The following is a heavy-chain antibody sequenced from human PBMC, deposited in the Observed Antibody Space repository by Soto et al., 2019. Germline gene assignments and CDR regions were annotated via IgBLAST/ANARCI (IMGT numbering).Heavy chain of an antibody. D-gene: IGHD5-18*01. Sequence: ASVKVSCKASGYTFSSYYMNWVRQAPGQGLEWLGIINPSGGYTTYAQRFLGRVTMTRDTSTSTVYMELSSLRSEDTAVYYCARFMSRGYSYGYSDWFDPWGQGTLVTVSS. V-gene: IGHV1-46*01. CDR1: GYTFSSYY. CDR3: ARFMSRGYSYGYSDWFDP. J-gene: IGHJ5*02. CDR2: INPSGGYT.